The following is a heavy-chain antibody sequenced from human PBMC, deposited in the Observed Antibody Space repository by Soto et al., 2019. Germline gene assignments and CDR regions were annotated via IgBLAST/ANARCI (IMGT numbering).Heavy chain of an antibody. CDR3: ARHKTHDYGDLDY. D-gene: IGHD4-17*01. CDR1: GGSISSYY. J-gene: IGHJ4*02. CDR2: IYYSGST. Sequence: SETLSLTCTVSGGSISSYYWSWIRQPPGKGLEWIRYIYYSGSTNYNPSLKSRVTISVDTSKNQFSLKLSSVTAADTAVYYCARHKTHDYGDLDYWGQGTLVTVSS. V-gene: IGHV4-59*08.